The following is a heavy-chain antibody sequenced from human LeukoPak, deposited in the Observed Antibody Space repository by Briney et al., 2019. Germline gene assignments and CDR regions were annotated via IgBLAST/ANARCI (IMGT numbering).Heavy chain of an antibody. J-gene: IGHJ6*03. CDR2: ISGSGGTT. V-gene: IGHV3-23*01. Sequence: GGSLRLSCAASGFTFSSYAMSWVRQAPGKGLEWVSAISGSGGTTYYADSVKGRFTISRDNSKTTLYLQTNSLRAEDTAIYYCAKNYGDYWTYYYYYMDVWGRGTTVTVSS. CDR3: AKNYGDYWTYYYYYMDV. CDR1: GFTFSSYA. D-gene: IGHD4-17*01.